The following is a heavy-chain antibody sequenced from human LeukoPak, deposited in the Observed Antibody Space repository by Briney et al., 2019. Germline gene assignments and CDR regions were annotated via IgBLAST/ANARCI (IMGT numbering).Heavy chain of an antibody. J-gene: IGHJ5*02. D-gene: IGHD3-22*01. V-gene: IGHV3-9*01. Sequence: TGGSLRLSCAASGFTFDDYAMHWVRQAPGKGLEWVSGISWNSGSIGYADSVKGRFTISRDNAKNSLYLQMNSLRAEDTALYYCARDLYYYDSSGFPSGFDPWGQGTLVTVSS. CDR2: ISWNSGSI. CDR1: GFTFDDYA. CDR3: ARDLYYYDSSGFPSGFDP.